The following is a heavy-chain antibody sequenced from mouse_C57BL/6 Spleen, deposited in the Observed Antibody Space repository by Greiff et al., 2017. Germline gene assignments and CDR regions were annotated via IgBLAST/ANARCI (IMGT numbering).Heavy chain of an antibody. V-gene: IGHV1-62-2*01. Sequence: QVQLKESGAELVKPGASVKLSCKASGYTFTEYTIHWVKQRSGQGLEWIGWFYPGSGSIKYNEKFKDKATLTADKSSSTVYMELSRLTSEDSAVYFCARHARIYYDYDGGFAYWGQGTLVTVSA. CDR1: GYTFTEYT. CDR3: ARHARIYYDYDGGFAY. D-gene: IGHD2-4*01. J-gene: IGHJ3*01. CDR2: FYPGSGSI.